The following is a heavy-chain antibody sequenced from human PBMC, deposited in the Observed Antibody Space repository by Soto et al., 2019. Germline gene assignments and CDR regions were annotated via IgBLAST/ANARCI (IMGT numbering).Heavy chain of an antibody. V-gene: IGHV3-23*01. D-gene: IGHD3-10*01. CDR2: ISGSGGST. Sequence: GGSLRLSCAASGFTFSSYAMSWVRQAPGKGLEWVSAISGSGGSTYYADSVKGRFTISRDNSKNTLYLQMNSLRAKDTAVYYCAKDAMVRGVIITYYFDYWGQGTLVTVSS. CDR1: GFTFSSYA. J-gene: IGHJ4*02. CDR3: AKDAMVRGVIITYYFDY.